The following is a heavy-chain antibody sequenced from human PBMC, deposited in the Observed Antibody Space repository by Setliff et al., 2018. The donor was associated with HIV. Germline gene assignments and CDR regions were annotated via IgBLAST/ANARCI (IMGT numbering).Heavy chain of an antibody. CDR1: GLSISSNY. CDR3: ARVVVVIGSQDYFDY. CDR2: IYSGGDA. J-gene: IGHJ4*02. D-gene: IGHD2-21*01. V-gene: IGHV3-66*02. Sequence: GGSLRLSCAASGLSISSNYMSWVRQAPGKGLEWVSIIYSGGDAYYSDSLKGRFTISRDNSKNTLYLQMSSLRADDTAVYYCARVVVVIGSQDYFDYWGQGMLVTVSS.